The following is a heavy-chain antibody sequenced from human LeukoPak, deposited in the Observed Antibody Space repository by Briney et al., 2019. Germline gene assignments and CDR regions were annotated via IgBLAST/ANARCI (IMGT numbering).Heavy chain of an antibody. J-gene: IGHJ6*03. CDR2: TSYDGSNK. CDR1: GFTFSSYA. CDR3: ARDPTMSWLKYYYYMDV. Sequence: GGSLRLSCAASGFTFSSYAMHWVRQAQGKVLEWVAVTSYDGSNKYYADSVKGRFTISRDNSKNTLYLQMNSLRAEDTAVYYCARDPTMSWLKYYYYMDVWGKGTTVTVSS. V-gene: IGHV3-30*04. D-gene: IGHD3-10*02.